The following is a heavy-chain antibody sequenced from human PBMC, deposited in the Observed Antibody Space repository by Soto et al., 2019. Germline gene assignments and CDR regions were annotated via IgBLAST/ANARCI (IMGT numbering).Heavy chain of an antibody. CDR3: AKEGGYDILTGYYPADYYYYYGMDV. Sequence: GGSLRLSCAASGFTFSSYAMSWVRQAPGKGLEWVSAISGSGGSTYYADSVKGRFTISRDNSKNTLYLQMNSLRAEDTAVYYCAKEGGYDILTGYYPADYYYYYGMDVWDQGTTVTVSS. D-gene: IGHD3-9*01. J-gene: IGHJ6*02. V-gene: IGHV3-23*01. CDR2: ISGSGGST. CDR1: GFTFSSYA.